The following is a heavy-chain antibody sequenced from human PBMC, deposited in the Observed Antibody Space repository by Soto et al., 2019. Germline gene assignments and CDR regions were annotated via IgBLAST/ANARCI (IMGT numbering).Heavy chain of an antibody. V-gene: IGHV3-23*01. D-gene: IGHD2-2*01. CDR1: GITFKNYA. Sequence: PGGSLRLSCAASGITFKNYAMNWVRQAPGKGLEWVSVLSGSSASTYYADSVKGRFSISRDNSKNTVYLQMNSLRPEDTAVYYCAKDQVEYCSSTSCYGAFDYWGQGTLVTVPS. J-gene: IGHJ4*02. CDR2: LSGSSAST. CDR3: AKDQVEYCSSTSCYGAFDY.